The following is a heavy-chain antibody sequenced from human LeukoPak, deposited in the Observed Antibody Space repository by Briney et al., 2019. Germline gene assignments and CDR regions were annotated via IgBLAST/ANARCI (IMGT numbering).Heavy chain of an antibody. CDR1: GFTFSTHC. V-gene: IGHV3-21*05. CDR3: AGDGTGVLPGDAFDI. CDR2: INHDGNDI. Sequence: PGGSLRLFCAASGFTFSTHCMNWVRQAPGKGLEWVSYINHDGNDIYYGESVRGRFNISGDNAKHSLYLQIHTLRAEDTAVYYCAGDGTGVLPGDAFDIWSQGTMVNVSS. D-gene: IGHD1-1*01. J-gene: IGHJ3*02.